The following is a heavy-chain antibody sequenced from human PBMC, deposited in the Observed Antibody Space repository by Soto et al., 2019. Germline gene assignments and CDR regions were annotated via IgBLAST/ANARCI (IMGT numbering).Heavy chain of an antibody. CDR3: ARDKGSSSVWVYYYYGMDV. J-gene: IGHJ6*02. CDR1: GFTFRSYG. CDR2: IWYDGSNK. Sequence: GGSLRLSCAASGFTFRSYGMHWVRQAPGKGLEWVAVIWYDGSNKYYADSEKGRFTISRDNSKNTLYLQMNSLRAEDTAVYYFARDKGSSSVWVYYYYGMDVWGQGTTVTVSS. D-gene: IGHD6-6*01. V-gene: IGHV3-33*01.